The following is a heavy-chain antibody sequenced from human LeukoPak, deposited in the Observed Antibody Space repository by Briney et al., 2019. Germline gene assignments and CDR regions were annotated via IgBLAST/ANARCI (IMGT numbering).Heavy chain of an antibody. Sequence: SETLSLTCTVSGGSIGSYYWSWIRQPPGKGLEWIGYIYYSGSTNSGSTNYNPSLKSRLTISVDTSKDQFSLKLTSVTAADTAVYYCARDGLDFWSGYLVWGQGTLVTVSS. CDR3: ARDGLDFWSGYLV. CDR1: GGSIGSYY. J-gene: IGHJ4*02. CDR2: IYYSGSTNSGST. V-gene: IGHV4-59*01. D-gene: IGHD3-3*01.